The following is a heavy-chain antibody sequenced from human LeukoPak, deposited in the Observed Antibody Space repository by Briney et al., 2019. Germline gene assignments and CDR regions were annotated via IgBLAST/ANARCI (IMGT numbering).Heavy chain of an antibody. D-gene: IGHD3-22*01. CDR2: ISSSSSTI. CDR3: ARGPPYYYDSTRPYYFDY. CDR1: GFTFSSYS. V-gene: IGHV3-48*04. Sequence: PGGSLRLSCAASGFTFSSYSMNWVRQAPGKGLEWVSYISSSSSTIYYADSVKGRFTISRDNAKNSLYLQMNSLRAEDTAVYYCARGPPYYYDSTRPYYFDYWGQGTLVTVSS. J-gene: IGHJ4*02.